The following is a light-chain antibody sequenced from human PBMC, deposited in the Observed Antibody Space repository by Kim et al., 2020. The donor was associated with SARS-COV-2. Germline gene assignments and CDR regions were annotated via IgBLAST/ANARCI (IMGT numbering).Light chain of an antibody. CDR2: RNN. CDR3: AAWDDSLSGRV. CDR1: SSNIGSNY. V-gene: IGLV1-47*01. Sequence: GKRVTISCSGSSSNIGSNYVYWYQQLPGTDPKLLIYRNNQRPSGVPDRFSGSKSGTSASRAISGLRSEDEADYYCAAWDDSLSGRVFGGGTQLTVL. J-gene: IGLJ3*02.